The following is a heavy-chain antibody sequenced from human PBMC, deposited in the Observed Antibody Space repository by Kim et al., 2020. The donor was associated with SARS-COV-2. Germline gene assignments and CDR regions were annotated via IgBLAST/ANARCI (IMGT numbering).Heavy chain of an antibody. Sequence: SETLSLTCTVSGYSISSNYYWGWIRQPPGKGLEWIGSIYHSGSTFYNPSLKSRVTISVDTSKDQFSLKLSSVTATDTAVYYCAKPNKGGSYNDALDIWGQGTMVTVSS. CDR2: IYHSGST. D-gene: IGHD1-26*01. V-gene: IGHV4-38-2*02. CDR1: GYSISSNYY. J-gene: IGHJ3*02. CDR3: AKPNKGGSYNDALDI.